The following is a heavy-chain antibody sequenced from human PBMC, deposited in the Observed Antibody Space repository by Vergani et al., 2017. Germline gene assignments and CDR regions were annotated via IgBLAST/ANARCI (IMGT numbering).Heavy chain of an antibody. J-gene: IGHJ6*02. V-gene: IGHV3-23*04. CDR1: GFTFSSYA. CDR3: AKGVEQLVLGLYYYYYGMDV. D-gene: IGHD6-13*01. CDR2: ISGSGGST. Sequence: VQLVESGGGLVQPGGSLRLSCAASGFTFSSYAMSWVRQAPGKGLEWVSAISGSGGSTYYADSVKGRFTISRDNSKNTLYLQMNSLRAEDTAVYYCAKGVEQLVLGLYYYYYGMDVWGQGTTVTVSS.